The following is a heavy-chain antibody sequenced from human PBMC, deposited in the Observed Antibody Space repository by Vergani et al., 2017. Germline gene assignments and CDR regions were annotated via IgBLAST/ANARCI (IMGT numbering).Heavy chain of an antibody. CDR2: ISSSSSYT. CDR1: GFTFSSYA. V-gene: IGHV3-48*04. J-gene: IGHJ3*02. Sequence: EVQLLESGGGLVQPGGSLRLSCAASGFTFSSYAMSWIRQAPGKGLEWVSYISSSSSYTNYADSVKGRFTISRDNAKNSLYLQMNSLRAEDTAVYYCARTRCSSTSCYSPDAFDIWGQGTMVTVSS. D-gene: IGHD2-2*02. CDR3: ARTRCSSTSCYSPDAFDI.